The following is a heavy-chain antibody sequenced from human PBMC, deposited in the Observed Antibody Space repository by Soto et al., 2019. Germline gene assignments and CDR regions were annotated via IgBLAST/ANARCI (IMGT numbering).Heavy chain of an antibody. V-gene: IGHV4-39*02. CDR3: AREPRHIVVVIAMDHFDY. CDR1: GGSISSSSYY. J-gene: IGHJ4*02. CDR2: IYYSGST. Sequence: SETLSLTCTVSGGSISSSSYYWCWIRQPPGKGLEWIGSIYYSGSTYYNPSLKSRVTISVDASKNQFSLKLSSVTAADTAVYYCAREPRHIVVVIAMDHFDYWGQGTLVTVSS. D-gene: IGHD2-21*01.